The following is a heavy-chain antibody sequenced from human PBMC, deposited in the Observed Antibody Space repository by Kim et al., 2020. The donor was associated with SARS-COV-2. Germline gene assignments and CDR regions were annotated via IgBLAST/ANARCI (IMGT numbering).Heavy chain of an antibody. D-gene: IGHD6-13*01. CDR3: AGVEYGSSSWYYFDY. Sequence: GGSLRLSCAASGFTFSDYYMSWIRQTPGKGLEWISYISSSIDYTKYADSVKGRFTISRDNAKNSLYLQMNSLRAEDTAVYYCAGVEYGSSSWYYFDYWGQGPLVTVS. J-gene: IGHJ4*02. CDR1: GFTFSDYY. CDR2: ISSSIDYT. V-gene: IGHV3-11*05.